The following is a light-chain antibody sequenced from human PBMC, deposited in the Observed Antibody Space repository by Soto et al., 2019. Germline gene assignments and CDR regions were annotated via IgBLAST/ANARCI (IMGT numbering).Light chain of an antibody. Sequence: QSVLTQPASVSGAPGQRVTISCTGSSSNIGAYYVVHWYQQLPGAAPKLLIYGSTNRPSGVPDRFSGSKSGTSASLAITGLQAEDEADYYSHSYDHSLSAFVFGGGTKLTVL. CDR1: SSNIGAYYV. CDR3: HSYDHSLSAFV. V-gene: IGLV1-40*01. CDR2: GST. J-gene: IGLJ2*01.